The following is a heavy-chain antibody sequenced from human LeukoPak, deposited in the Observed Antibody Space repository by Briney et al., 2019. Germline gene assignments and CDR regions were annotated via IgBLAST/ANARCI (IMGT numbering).Heavy chain of an antibody. CDR2: FDPEDGET. CDR3: ATKRISPGDYYYYGMDV. V-gene: IGHV1-24*01. Sequence: AASVKVSCKASGGTFSSYTISWVRQAPGQGLEWMGGFDPEDGETIYARKFQGRVTMTEDTSTDTAYMELSSLRSEDTAVYYCATKRISPGDYYYYGMDVWGKGTTVTVSS. CDR1: GGTFSSYT. J-gene: IGHJ6*04.